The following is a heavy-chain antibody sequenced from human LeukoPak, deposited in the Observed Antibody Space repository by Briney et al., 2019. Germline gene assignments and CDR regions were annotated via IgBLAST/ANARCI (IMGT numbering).Heavy chain of an antibody. CDR2: SSAYNGNT. V-gene: IGHV1-18*01. J-gene: IGHJ4*02. Sequence: ASVKVSYKASGDTFTNYGISWVRQAPGRGLEWMGWSSAYNGNTNYAQKLQGRVTMTTDTSTSTAYMELRSLRSDDTAVYYCARDRGYIVVVPAASVPDYWGQGTLVTVSS. CDR1: GDTFTNYG. D-gene: IGHD2-2*01. CDR3: ARDRGYIVVVPAASVPDY.